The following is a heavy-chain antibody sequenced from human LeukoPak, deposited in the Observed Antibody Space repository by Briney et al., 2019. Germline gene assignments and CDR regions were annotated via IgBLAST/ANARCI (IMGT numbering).Heavy chain of an antibody. CDR3: VRSLPGTLLRGYGMDV. CDR2: IFPRDSDV. V-gene: IGHV5-51*01. Sequence: GESLKISCTASGYSFTNYWIGWVRQTPGKGLECMGVIFPRDSDVRYSPSFQGQVTISADKSTNTAYLHWGSLKASDSAMYYCVRSLPGTLLRGYGMDVWGPGTTVTVS. CDR1: GYSFTNYW. J-gene: IGHJ6*02. D-gene: IGHD3-10*01.